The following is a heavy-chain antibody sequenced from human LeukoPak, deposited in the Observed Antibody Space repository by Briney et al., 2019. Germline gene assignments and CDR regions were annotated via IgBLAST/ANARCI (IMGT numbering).Heavy chain of an antibody. V-gene: IGHV3-23*01. CDR1: GFTFSSYT. CDR3: AKDFRIGYSAHFDY. D-gene: IGHD2-21*01. CDR2: ITTSDGNT. J-gene: IGHJ4*02. Sequence: GGSLRLSCAASGFTFSSYTMSWVRQAPGKGLEWVSTITTSDGNTYYADSVKGRFSISRDNSKNTLYLQMDSLRGEDTAVYYCAKDFRIGYSAHFDYWGQGALVTVSS.